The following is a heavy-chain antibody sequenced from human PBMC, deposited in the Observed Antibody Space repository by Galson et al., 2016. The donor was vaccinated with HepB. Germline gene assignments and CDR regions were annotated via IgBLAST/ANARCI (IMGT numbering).Heavy chain of an antibody. CDR1: GFTVSSNY. CDR2: IYSGGST. D-gene: IGHD6-19*01. CDR3: AKISLVGYNSGWGGSFDI. J-gene: IGHJ3*02. V-gene: IGHV3-53*01. Sequence: SLRLSCAASGFTVSSNYMTWVRQAPGKGLEWVSVIYSGGSTYYADSVKGRFTISRDNSKNKLYLQMNSLRAEDAAVYYCAKISLVGYNSGWGGSFDIWGRGTMVTVSS.